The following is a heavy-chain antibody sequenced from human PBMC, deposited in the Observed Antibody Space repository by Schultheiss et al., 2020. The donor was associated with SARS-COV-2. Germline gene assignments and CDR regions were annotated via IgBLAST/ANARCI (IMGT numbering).Heavy chain of an antibody. CDR3: ARSHTVVTLSAEYYYYGMDV. CDR1: GFTFSSYS. V-gene: IGHV3-48*01. D-gene: IGHD4-23*01. Sequence: GESLKISCAASGFTFSSYSMNWVRQAPGKGLEWVSYISSSSGTIYYADSVKGRFTISRDNAKNSLYLQMNSLRAEDTAVYYCARSHTVVTLSAEYYYYGMDVWGQGTTVTVSS. J-gene: IGHJ6*02. CDR2: ISSSSGTI.